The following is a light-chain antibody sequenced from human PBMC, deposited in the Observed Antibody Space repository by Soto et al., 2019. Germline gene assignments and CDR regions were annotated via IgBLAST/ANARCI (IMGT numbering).Light chain of an antibody. CDR3: QQYDHPPYT. J-gene: IGKJ2*01. V-gene: IGKV3-15*01. CDR2: GAS. Sequence: EIVMTQSPATLSVSPGERATLSCRASQSVSSNLAWYQQKPGQAPRLLIYGASTRATGIPARFSGSGSETDFSLTVDSLQPEDTATYYCQQYDHPPYTFGQGTKLEIK. CDR1: QSVSSN.